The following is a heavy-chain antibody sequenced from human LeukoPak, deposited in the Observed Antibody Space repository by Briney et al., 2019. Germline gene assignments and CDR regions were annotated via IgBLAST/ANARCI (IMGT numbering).Heavy chain of an antibody. CDR1: GDTFSTYA. V-gene: IGHV1-69*06. CDR3: ARGASVRVVPMSYYYAMDV. J-gene: IGHJ6*04. Sequence: SVKVSCKASGDTFSTYASNWVRQAPGQGLEWTGGIVPISDTTNYAQTLQGRVTITADKSTNTVYMELSSLTSEDTGVYYCARGASVRVVPMSYYYAMDVWGEGTTVIVSS. CDR2: IVPISDTT. D-gene: IGHD2-2*01.